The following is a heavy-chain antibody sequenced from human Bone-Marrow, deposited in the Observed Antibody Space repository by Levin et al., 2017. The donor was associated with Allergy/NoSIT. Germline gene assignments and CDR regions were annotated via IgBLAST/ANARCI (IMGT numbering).Heavy chain of an antibody. V-gene: IGHV3-64D*06. D-gene: IGHD6-13*01. CDR1: GFTFSSYA. Sequence: GESLKISCSASGFTFSSYAMHWVRQAPGKGLEYVSAISSNGGSTYYADPVKGRFTISRDNSKNTLYLQMSSLRAEDTAVYYCVKDLGSSWHLEAGREVYWGQGTLVTVSS. CDR2: ISSNGGST. CDR3: VKDLGSSWHLEAGREVY. J-gene: IGHJ4*02.